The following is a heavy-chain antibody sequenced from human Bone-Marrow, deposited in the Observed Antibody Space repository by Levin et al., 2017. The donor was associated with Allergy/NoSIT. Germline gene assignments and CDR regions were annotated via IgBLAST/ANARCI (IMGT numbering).Heavy chain of an antibody. Sequence: PSETLSLTCSVSGGSINSRDYYWSWIRQPPGRGLEWMGYIYYSGDSYYNPSLKSRLTISLDTSKNQFSLNLSSVTAADTAVYYCARSLGLQPYFEYWGQGTLITVSS. CDR1: GGSINSRDYY. CDR2: IYYSGDS. D-gene: IGHD5-12*01. J-gene: IGHJ4*02. V-gene: IGHV4-30-4*01. CDR3: ARSLGLQPYFEY.